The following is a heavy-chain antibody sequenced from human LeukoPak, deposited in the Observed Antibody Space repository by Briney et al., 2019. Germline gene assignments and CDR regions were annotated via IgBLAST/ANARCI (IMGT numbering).Heavy chain of an antibody. Sequence: GSLRLSCAASGFTVSSNYMSWIRQAPGKGLEWVSYISISGSTIYYADSVKGRFTISRDNAKNSLYLQMNSLRAEDTAVYYCAREVDYYDRSRTGFDPCGQGTLVTVSS. J-gene: IGHJ5*02. V-gene: IGHV3-11*01. CDR3: AREVDYYDRSRTGFDP. D-gene: IGHD3-22*01. CDR1: GFTVSSNY. CDR2: ISISGSTI.